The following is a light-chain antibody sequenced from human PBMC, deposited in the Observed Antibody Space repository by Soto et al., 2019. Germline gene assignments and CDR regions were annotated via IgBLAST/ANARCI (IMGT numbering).Light chain of an antibody. CDR2: DVS. Sequence: QSVLTQPRSVSGSPGQSVTISCTGTSSDVGTYDFVSWYQQHPGKAPRLMIFDVSERPSGVPDRFSGSKSGNTASLTISGLQAEDEADYYCCLYAVTFDVFGTGTKVTV. J-gene: IGLJ1*01. V-gene: IGLV2-11*01. CDR3: CLYAVTFDV. CDR1: SSDVGTYDF.